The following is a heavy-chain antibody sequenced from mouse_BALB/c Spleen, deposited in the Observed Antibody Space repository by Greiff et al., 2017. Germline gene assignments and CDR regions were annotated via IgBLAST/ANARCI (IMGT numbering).Heavy chain of an antibody. J-gene: IGHJ4*01. CDR3: ARAGDYGVAYAMDY. V-gene: IGHV14-3*02. CDR2: IDPANGNT. CDR1: GFNIKDTY. Sequence: VQLQQSGAELVKPGASVKLSCTASGFNIKDTYMHWVKQRPEQGLEWIGRIDPANGNTKYDPKFQGKATITADTSSNTAYLQLSSLTSEDTAVYYCARAGDYGVAYAMDYWGQGTSVTVSS. D-gene: IGHD1-1*02.